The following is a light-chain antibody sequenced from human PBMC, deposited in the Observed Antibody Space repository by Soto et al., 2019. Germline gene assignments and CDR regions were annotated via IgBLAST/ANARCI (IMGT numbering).Light chain of an antibody. CDR2: HAS. CDR1: QSISSW. CDR3: HQSNSYS. Sequence: EIQMTQSPSTLSVSGGERVTITCRASQSISSWLAWSQQTPRKATKLLIYHASTLPSGVPSRFTGSGSATEFTLHISSLQPDDFATYYCHQSNSYSFGQGPKVDIK. V-gene: IGKV1-5*01. J-gene: IGKJ1*01.